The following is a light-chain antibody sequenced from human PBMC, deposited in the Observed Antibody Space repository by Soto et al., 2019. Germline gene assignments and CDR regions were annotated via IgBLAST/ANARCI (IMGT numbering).Light chain of an antibody. Sequence: EILITQSPATLSVSPGERATLSCRASQSVSSNLAWYQQKPGQAPRLLIYGASTRANDFPARFSGSASGTEFTLTISSLQSEDFAVYYCQQYNNWHPWTFGQGTKVDIK. CDR3: QQYNNWHPWT. J-gene: IGKJ1*01. CDR2: GAS. V-gene: IGKV3-15*01. CDR1: QSVSSN.